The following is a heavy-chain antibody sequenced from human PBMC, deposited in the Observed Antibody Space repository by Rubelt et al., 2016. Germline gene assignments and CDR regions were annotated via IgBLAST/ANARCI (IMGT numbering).Heavy chain of an antibody. CDR2: IPYVVSNK. J-gene: IGHJ4*02. CDR1: EFTFNNYA. Sequence: VQLLESGGDLVQPGGSLRLSCATSEFTFNNYAMTWVRKAPGKGLEWVAVIPYVVSNKYYADSVKGRFTISRENSKNTLYLQMNSRGEADTSGYYCARDLSGSGRYHHFDYGGERTLVAASS. D-gene: IGHD1-26*01. V-gene: IGHV3-30*04. CDR3: ARDLSGSGRYHHFDY.